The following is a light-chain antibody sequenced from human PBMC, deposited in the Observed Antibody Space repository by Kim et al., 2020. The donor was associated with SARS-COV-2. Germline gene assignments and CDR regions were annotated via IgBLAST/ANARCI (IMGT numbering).Light chain of an antibody. CDR2: DVT. V-gene: IGLV2-14*03. Sequence: QSALTQPASVSASPGQSITISCTGTSSDVGGYNYVSWYQQYPGKAPKLMIYDVTKRPSGVSNRFSGSKSGNTASLTISGLQAEDEADYYCSSYTSSSTHWLFGGGTQLTVL. CDR3: SSYTSSSTHWL. CDR1: SSDVGGYNY. J-gene: IGLJ3*02.